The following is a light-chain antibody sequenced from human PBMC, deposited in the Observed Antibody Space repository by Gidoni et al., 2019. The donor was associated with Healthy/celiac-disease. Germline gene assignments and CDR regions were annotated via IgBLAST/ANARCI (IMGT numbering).Light chain of an antibody. Sequence: QMQQSPSSLSASVGDRVTITCRASQSISSYLNWYQQKPGKAPKLLIYAASSLQSGVPSSISGSGSGTDFTLTISSLQPEDFATYYCQQSYSTPPTFGQGTKLEIK. CDR3: QQSYSTPPT. CDR1: QSISSY. CDR2: AAS. V-gene: IGKV1-39*01. J-gene: IGKJ2*01.